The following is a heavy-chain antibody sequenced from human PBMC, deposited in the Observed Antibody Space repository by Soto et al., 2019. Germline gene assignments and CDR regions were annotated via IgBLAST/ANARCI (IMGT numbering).Heavy chain of an antibody. CDR1: GGTFSSYA. CDR2: IIPIFGTE. CDR3: GSWGWSGIAVARTYYFSY. V-gene: IGHV1-69*01. J-gene: IGHJ4*02. D-gene: IGHD6-19*01. Sequence: QVQLVQSGAEVKKPGSSVKVSCKASGGTFSSYAISWVRQAPGQGLEWMGGIIPIFGTENHAQKFQGRVTITADDSTSTAYVELSRLRSEDTAVYYGGSWGWSGIAVARTYYFSYWGQGSLVPVSS.